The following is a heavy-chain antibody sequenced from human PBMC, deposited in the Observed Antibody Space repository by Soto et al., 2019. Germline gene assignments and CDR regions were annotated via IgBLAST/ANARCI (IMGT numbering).Heavy chain of an antibody. V-gene: IGHV4-34*01. D-gene: IGHD1-26*01. CDR3: ARGDQGGDY. Sequence: QVQLQQWGAGLLKPSETLSLTCAVYGGSFSGYYWSWIRQPPGKGLEWIGEINHSGSTNYNPSLKSRVPLSVDTSKNQFSLKLSSVTAADTAVYYWARGDQGGDYWGQGTLVTVSS. J-gene: IGHJ4*02. CDR2: INHSGST. CDR1: GGSFSGYY.